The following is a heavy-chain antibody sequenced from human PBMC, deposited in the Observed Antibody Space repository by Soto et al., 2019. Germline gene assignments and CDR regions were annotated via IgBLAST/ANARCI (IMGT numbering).Heavy chain of an antibody. CDR3: AREISSSGWYIDAFDI. CDR1: GFTFSSYG. CDR2: IWYDGSNK. J-gene: IGHJ3*02. V-gene: IGHV3-33*01. Sequence: GGSLRLSCAAPGFTFSSYGMHWVRQAPGKGLEWVAVIWYDGSNKYYADSVKGRFTISRDNSKNTLYLRMNSLRAEDTAVYYCAREISSSGWYIDAFDIWGQGTMVTVSS. D-gene: IGHD6-19*01.